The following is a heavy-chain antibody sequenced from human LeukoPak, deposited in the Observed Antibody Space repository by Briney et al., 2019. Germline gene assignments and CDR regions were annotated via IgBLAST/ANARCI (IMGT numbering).Heavy chain of an antibody. J-gene: IGHJ3*02. CDR1: GYTFTGYY. V-gene: IGHV1-2*06. Sequence: ASVKVSCKASGYTFTGYYMHWVRQAPGQGLEWMGRINPNSGGTNYAQKFQGRVTMTRDTSISTAYMELSRLSSDDTAVYYCARDPPRGYGYGDAFDIWGQGTMVTVSS. CDR2: INPNSGGT. D-gene: IGHD5-18*01. CDR3: ARDPPRGYGYGDAFDI.